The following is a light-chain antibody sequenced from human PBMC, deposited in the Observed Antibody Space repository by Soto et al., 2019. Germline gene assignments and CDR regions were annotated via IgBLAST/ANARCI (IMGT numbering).Light chain of an antibody. CDR3: HQSNNWPPA. J-gene: IGKJ1*01. CDR2: GTS. Sequence: EVVMTQSPATLSVSPGEGATLSCRASQSVNSDLAWYQQKPGQPPRLLIYGTSIRATGIPVRFSGSGSGIEFTLSISSLQSEDFAIYYCHQSNNWPPAFGQGTKVEIK. V-gene: IGKV3-15*01. CDR1: QSVNSD.